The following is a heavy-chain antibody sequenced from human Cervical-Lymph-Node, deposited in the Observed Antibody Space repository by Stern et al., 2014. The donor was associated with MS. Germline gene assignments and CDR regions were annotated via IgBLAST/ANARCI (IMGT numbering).Heavy chain of an antibody. CDR3: ARLRGYKTGYLDY. V-gene: IGHV1-46*01. CDR2: INPSGDST. D-gene: IGHD3-9*01. J-gene: IGHJ4*02. Sequence: VQLVQSGAEVKKPGASVKISCKASGYTFTNYYMHWVRQAPGQGLEWMGIINPSGDSTSYAQKFEGRVTMTRDTSTSTVNMELSSLTSGDTAVYYCARLRGYKTGYLDYWGQGTLVTVSS. CDR1: GYTFTNYY.